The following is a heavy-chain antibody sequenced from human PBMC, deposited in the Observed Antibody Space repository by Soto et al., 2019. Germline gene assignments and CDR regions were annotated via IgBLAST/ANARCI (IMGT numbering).Heavy chain of an antibody. Sequence: ASETLSLTCAVSGGSISSSNWWSWVRQPPGKGLEWIGEIYHSGSTNYNPSLKSRVTISVDKSKNQFSLKLSSVTAADTAVYYCARAYYDFWSGYPGDYYGMDVWGQGTTVTVSS. V-gene: IGHV4-4*02. J-gene: IGHJ6*02. CDR1: GGSISSSNW. CDR2: IYHSGST. CDR3: ARAYYDFWSGYPGDYYGMDV. D-gene: IGHD3-3*01.